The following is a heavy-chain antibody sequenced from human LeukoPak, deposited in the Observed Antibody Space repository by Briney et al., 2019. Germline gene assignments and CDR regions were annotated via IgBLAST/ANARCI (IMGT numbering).Heavy chain of an antibody. CDR1: GDSVSSNSAT. J-gene: IGHJ4*02. CDR3: ARNYYGSGSYYSHFDY. V-gene: IGHV6-1*01. D-gene: IGHD3-10*01. CDR2: AYYRSNWDN. Sequence: SQTLSLTFAISGDSVSSNSATWNWIRQSPSRGLEWLGRAYYRSNWDNDYAVSVKSRITINPDTSKNQFSLQLKSVTPDDTAVYYCARNYYGSGSYYSHFDYWGQGTLVTVSS.